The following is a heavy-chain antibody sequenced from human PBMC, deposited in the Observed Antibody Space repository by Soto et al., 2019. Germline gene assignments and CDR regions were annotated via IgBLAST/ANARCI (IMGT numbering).Heavy chain of an antibody. V-gene: IGHV3-30-3*01. CDR1: VFTFISYA. D-gene: IGHD3-16*01. Sequence: PGWSLRLSCASSVFTFISYAMHWVRQAPGKGLEWVAVISYDGSNKYYADSVKGRFTISRDNSKNTLYLQMNSLRAEDTAVYYCARAPGNMSLNWFDPWGQGTLVTVSS. CDR2: ISYDGSNK. J-gene: IGHJ5*02. CDR3: ARAPGNMSLNWFDP.